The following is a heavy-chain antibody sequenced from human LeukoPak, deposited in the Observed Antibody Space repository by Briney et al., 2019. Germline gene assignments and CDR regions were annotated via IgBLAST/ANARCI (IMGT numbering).Heavy chain of an antibody. CDR2: MNPNSGNT. V-gene: IGHV1-8*01. D-gene: IGHD3-10*01. Sequence: ASVKVSCTASGYTFSTYDINWVRQAPGQGLEWIGWMNPNSGNTGYAQKIQGRVTMTRNTSINTAYMELSSLRSEDTAVYYCARGPSRDYGSGSSWFDPWGQGTLVTVSS. CDR3: ARGPSRDYGSGSSWFDP. CDR1: GYTFSTYD. J-gene: IGHJ5*02.